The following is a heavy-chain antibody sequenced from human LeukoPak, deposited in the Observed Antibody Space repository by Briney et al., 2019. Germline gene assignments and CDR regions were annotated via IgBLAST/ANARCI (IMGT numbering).Heavy chain of an antibody. J-gene: IGHJ4*02. Sequence: GGSLRLSCAASGFTFSSYSTNWVRQAPGKGLEWVSYISRTSNTIYYADSVKGRFTISRDNAKNSLYLQMDSLRDEDTAVYYCARDRDYAFDYWGQGTLVTVSS. CDR1: GFTFSSYS. D-gene: IGHD4-17*01. V-gene: IGHV3-48*02. CDR2: ISRTSNTI. CDR3: ARDRDYAFDY.